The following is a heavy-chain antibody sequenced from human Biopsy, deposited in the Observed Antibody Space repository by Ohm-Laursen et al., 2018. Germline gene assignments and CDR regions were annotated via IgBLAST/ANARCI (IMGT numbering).Heavy chain of an antibody. J-gene: IGHJ2*01. D-gene: IGHD4-11*01. V-gene: IGHV3-30*03. CDR1: VFTFTSYA. Sequence: SLRLSFAASVFTFTSYAMHWVRQAPPKGLEWVAVISYDGSGEYYADSLQGRFIIFRDNPKNTVDLQMISLRAEGTAVYFCARDGKRWDYSTYFSWHFDLWGRGTLVTVSS. CDR3: ARDGKRWDYSTYFSWHFDL. CDR2: ISYDGSGE.